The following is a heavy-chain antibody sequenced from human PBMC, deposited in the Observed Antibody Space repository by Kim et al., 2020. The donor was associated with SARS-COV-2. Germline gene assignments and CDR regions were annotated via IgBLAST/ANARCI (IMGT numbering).Heavy chain of an antibody. CDR3: AKPREGVRGVIPEFDY. CDR2: ISSSSSYI. D-gene: IGHD3-10*01. CDR1: GFTFSRYS. Sequence: GGSLRLSCAASGFTFSRYSMNWVRQAPGKGLEWVSSISSSSSYIYYADSVKGRFTISRDNAKNSLYLQMNSLRAEDTAVYYCAKPREGVRGVIPEFDYWGQGTLVTVSS. J-gene: IGHJ4*02. V-gene: IGHV3-21*01.